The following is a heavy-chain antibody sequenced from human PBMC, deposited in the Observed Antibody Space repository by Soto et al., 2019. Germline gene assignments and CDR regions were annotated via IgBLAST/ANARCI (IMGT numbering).Heavy chain of an antibody. CDR3: AKGLYTSGSMGIDY. CDR1: GFTFSTYG. D-gene: IGHD6-19*01. V-gene: IGHV3-48*01. J-gene: IGHJ4*02. CDR2: ISRSTSSDI. Sequence: GGSLRLSCAASGFTFSTYGMHWVRQAPGKGLEWVSYISRSTSSDIYYADSVKGRFSVSRDNSKNTLYLQMNSLRAEDTALYYCAKGLYTSGSMGIDYWGQGT.